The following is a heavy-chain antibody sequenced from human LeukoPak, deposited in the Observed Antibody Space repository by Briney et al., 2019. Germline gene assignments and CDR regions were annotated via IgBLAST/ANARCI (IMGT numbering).Heavy chain of an antibody. V-gene: IGHV3-7*01. Sequence: QPGASLRLSCVTSGFTFTNYWMSWVRQAPGKGLEWVAKVKEDGSEKIYVDSVKGRFTISRDNAENAVHLEMNSLRAEDTAVYYCARTEAARSGDYMDVWGKGTTVTVSS. CDR2: VKEDGSEK. J-gene: IGHJ6*03. CDR1: GFTFTNYW. CDR3: ARTEAARSGDYMDV. D-gene: IGHD6-6*01.